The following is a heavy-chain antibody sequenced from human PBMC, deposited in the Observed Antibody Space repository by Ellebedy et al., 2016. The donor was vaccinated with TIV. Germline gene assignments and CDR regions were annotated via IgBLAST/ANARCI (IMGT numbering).Heavy chain of an antibody. V-gene: IGHV1-8*01. Sequence: AASVKVSCKASGYTFTSYDIYWVRQAPGQGLEWMGWMNPNSGNTGYAQKFQGIVTMTRETSIYTAYMELSSLTSEDTAVYYCARRLDYWGQGTLVTVSS. CDR1: GYTFTSYD. CDR3: ARRLDY. CDR2: MNPNSGNT. J-gene: IGHJ4*02.